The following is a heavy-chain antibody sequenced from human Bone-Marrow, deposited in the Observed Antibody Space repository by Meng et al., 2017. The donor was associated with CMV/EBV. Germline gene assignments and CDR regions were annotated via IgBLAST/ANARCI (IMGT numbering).Heavy chain of an antibody. CDR3: AREGWGYLNY. CDR1: GFTVSSNY. D-gene: IGHD2-15*01. CDR2: IYSGGST. Sequence: GESLKISCAASGFTVSSNYMSWVRQAPGKGLEWVSVIYSGGSTYYADSVKGRFTISRDNSKNTLYLQMNSLRAEDTAVYYCAREGWGYLNYWGQGTLVTVSS. J-gene: IGHJ4*02. V-gene: IGHV3-66*02.